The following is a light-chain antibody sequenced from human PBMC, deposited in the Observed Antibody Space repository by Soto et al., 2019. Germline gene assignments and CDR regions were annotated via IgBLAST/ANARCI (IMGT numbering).Light chain of an antibody. J-gene: IGLJ3*02. CDR2: GNI. Sequence: QLVLTQPPSVSGAPGQRVTISCTGSSSNIGATFDVHWYQHLPGTAPKLLIYGNINRPSGVPDRFSGSKSGTSASLAITGLQAEDEADYYCQSYDNSLNAWVFGGGTKLTVL. CDR3: QSYDNSLNAWV. CDR1: SSNIGATFD. V-gene: IGLV1-40*01.